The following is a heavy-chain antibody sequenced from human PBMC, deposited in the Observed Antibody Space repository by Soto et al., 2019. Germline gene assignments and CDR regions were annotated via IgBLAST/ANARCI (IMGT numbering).Heavy chain of an antibody. Sequence: AGTLSRTCSVSGYSISRGYYLGWISQPPGKDLEWLGSVFHGGNTYDNPSLKSPVTISLDTSKNQFSLRLASVTAADTALYYCVRTTVPTGRVYFDYWGQGILVTVSS. CDR1: GYSISRGYY. J-gene: IGHJ4*02. V-gene: IGHV4-38-2*01. CDR2: VFHGGNT. D-gene: IGHD4-17*01. CDR3: VRTTVPTGRVYFDY.